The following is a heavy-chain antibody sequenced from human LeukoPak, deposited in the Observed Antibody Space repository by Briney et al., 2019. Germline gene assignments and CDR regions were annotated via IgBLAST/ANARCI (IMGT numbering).Heavy chain of an antibody. D-gene: IGHD2-21*02. Sequence: AGGSLRLSCAASGFTFSNYGMHWVRQAPGKGLEWVAFIRYDGSDRYYADSVKGRFTISRDNSKNTLYLQMNSLRAEDTAVYYCAKTEGVTGRSDYWGQGTLVTVSS. J-gene: IGHJ4*02. CDR2: IRYDGSDR. CDR3: AKTEGVTGRSDY. CDR1: GFTFSNYG. V-gene: IGHV3-30*02.